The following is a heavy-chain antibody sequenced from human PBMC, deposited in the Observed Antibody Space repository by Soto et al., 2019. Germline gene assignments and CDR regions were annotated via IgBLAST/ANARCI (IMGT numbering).Heavy chain of an antibody. J-gene: IGHJ4*02. CDR3: ARGLGSSGYYFSDFGY. CDR1: GYTFTSYD. CDR2: MNPNSGNT. V-gene: IGHV1-8*01. Sequence: ASVKVSCKASGYTFTSYDINWVRQATGQGLEWMGWMNPNSGNTGYAQKFQGRVTMTRNTSISTAYMELSSLRSEDTAVYYRARGLGSSGYYFSDFGYWGQGTLVTVSS. D-gene: IGHD3-22*01.